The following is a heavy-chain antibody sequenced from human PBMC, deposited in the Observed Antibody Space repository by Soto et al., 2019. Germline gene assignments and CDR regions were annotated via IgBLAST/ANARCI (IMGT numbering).Heavy chain of an antibody. CDR1: GFTFSSYA. V-gene: IGHV3-30-3*01. J-gene: IGHJ1*01. CDR3: ARDGSVVAARLGYFQH. Sequence: QVQLVESGGGVVQPGRSLRLSCAASGFTFSSYAMHWVRQAPGKGLEWVAVISYDGSNKYYADSVKGRFTISRDNSKNTLYLQMNSLRAEDTAVYYCARDGSVVAARLGYFQHWGQGTLVTVSS. CDR2: ISYDGSNK. D-gene: IGHD2-15*01.